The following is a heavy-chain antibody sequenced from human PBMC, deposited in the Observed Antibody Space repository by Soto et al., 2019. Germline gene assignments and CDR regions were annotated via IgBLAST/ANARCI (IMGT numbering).Heavy chain of an antibody. Sequence: AETLSLTCAVSGYSISSGCYWGWIRQPPGKGLEWIGSIYHSGSTYYNPSLKSRVTISVDTSKNQFSLKLSSVTAADTAVYYCAKTTYYYDGSGYLGWGKGTLVTVS. V-gene: IGHV4-38-2*01. J-gene: IGHJ4*02. CDR3: AKTTYYYDGSGYLG. D-gene: IGHD3-22*01. CDR1: GYSISSGCY. CDR2: IYHSGST.